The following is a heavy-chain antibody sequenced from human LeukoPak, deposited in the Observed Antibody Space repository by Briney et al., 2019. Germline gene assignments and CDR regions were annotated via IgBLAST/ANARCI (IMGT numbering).Heavy chain of an antibody. CDR2: ISSSGSTI. J-gene: IGHJ6*04. Sequence: AGGSLRLSCAAYEFSFSFYEMNWVRQAPGKGLEWVSYISSSGSTIYYADSVKGRFTISRDNAKNSLYLQMNSLRAEDTAVYYCAELGITMIGGVWGKGTTVTISS. CDR3: AELGITMIGGV. CDR1: EFSFSFYE. V-gene: IGHV3-48*03. D-gene: IGHD3-10*02.